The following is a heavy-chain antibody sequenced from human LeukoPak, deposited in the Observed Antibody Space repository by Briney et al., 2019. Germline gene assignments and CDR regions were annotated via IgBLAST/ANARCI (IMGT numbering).Heavy chain of an antibody. CDR2: IKQDGSEN. V-gene: IGHV3-7*01. CDR3: ARDQGAAGDY. Sequence: GGSLRLSCAASGFTFSTYWMTWVRQAPGKGLEWVANIKQDGSENYYVDSVKGRFTISRDNAKNSLYLQMNSLRADDTAVYYCARDQGAAGDYWGQETLVTVSS. D-gene: IGHD6-13*01. J-gene: IGHJ4*02. CDR1: GFTFSTYW.